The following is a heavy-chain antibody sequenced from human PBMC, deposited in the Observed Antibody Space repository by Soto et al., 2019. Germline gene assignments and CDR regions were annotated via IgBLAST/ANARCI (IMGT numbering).Heavy chain of an antibody. Sequence: SVKVSCKASGGTFSSCAISWVRQAPGQGLEWMGGIIPIFGTANYAQKFQGRVTITADESTSTAYMELSSLRSEDTAVYYCARRLYCSSTSCYYYYGMDVWGQGNTVTVYS. D-gene: IGHD2-2*01. J-gene: IGHJ6*02. CDR1: GGTFSSCA. CDR3: ARRLYCSSTSCYYYYGMDV. CDR2: IIPIFGTA. V-gene: IGHV1-69*13.